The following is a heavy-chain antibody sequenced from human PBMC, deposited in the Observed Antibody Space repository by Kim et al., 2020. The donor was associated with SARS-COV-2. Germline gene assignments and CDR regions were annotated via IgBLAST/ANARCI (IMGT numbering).Heavy chain of an antibody. D-gene: IGHD3-10*01. J-gene: IGHJ4*02. V-gene: IGHV3-30*01. CDR3: ARVERGFYGSGSYYYY. Sequence: SVKGRFTISRDNSKNTLYLQMNSLRAEDTAVYYCARVERGFYGSGSYYYYWGQGTLVTVSS.